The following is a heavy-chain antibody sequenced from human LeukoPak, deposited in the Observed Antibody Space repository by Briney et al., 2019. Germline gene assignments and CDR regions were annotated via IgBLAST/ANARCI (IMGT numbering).Heavy chain of an antibody. V-gene: IGHV3-23*01. D-gene: IGHD1-1*01. J-gene: IGHJ4*02. Sequence: GGTLRLSCAASGFTFSNNGMSWVRQAPGKGLEWVSTISGSGGSTYYADSVKGRFTISRDNSKNTLYLQMNSLRAEDTAVYYCARDLTGSQDYWGQGTLVSVSS. CDR1: GFTFSNNG. CDR3: ARDLTGSQDY. CDR2: ISGSGGST.